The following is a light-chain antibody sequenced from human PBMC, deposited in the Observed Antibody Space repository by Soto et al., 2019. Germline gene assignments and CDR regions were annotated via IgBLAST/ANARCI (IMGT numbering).Light chain of an antibody. CDR1: QSVSSSF. CDR3: QQYDSSPLT. CDR2: AAS. Sequence: EIVLTPSPGTLSLSPGERATLSCRASQSVSSSFLAWYQQKPGQAPRLLIYAASGRATGVPDRFSGSGSGTDFTLSISRLEPEDFAVYYCQQYDSSPLTFGGGTKVDI. J-gene: IGKJ4*01. V-gene: IGKV3-20*01.